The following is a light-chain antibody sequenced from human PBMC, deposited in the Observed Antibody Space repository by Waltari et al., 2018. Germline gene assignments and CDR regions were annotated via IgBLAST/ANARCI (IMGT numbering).Light chain of an antibody. CDR1: QDISNY. V-gene: IGKV1-33*01. CDR3: QQYDNLLSLT. CDR2: DAS. Sequence: DTQMTQSPSSLSASVGDRVTITCQASQDISNYLNWYQQKPGKAPKLLIYDASNLETGVPSRFSGSGSGTDFTFTISSLQPEDIATYYCQQYDNLLSLTFGGGTKVEIK. J-gene: IGKJ4*01.